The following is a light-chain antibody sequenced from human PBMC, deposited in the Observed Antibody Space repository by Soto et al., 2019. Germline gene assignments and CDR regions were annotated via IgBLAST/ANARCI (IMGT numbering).Light chain of an antibody. CDR3: QHYGGSST. Sequence: EIVLTQSPGTLSLSPGERATLSCRASQSVSSTYLARYQQIPGQAPRLVIYGASSRATGIPDRFSGSGSGTDFTLTISRLEPEDFAVYFCQHYGGSSTFGQGTKVEIK. V-gene: IGKV3-20*01. J-gene: IGKJ1*01. CDR2: GAS. CDR1: QSVSSTY.